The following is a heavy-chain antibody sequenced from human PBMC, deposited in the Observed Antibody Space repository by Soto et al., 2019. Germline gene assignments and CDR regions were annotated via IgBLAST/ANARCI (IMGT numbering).Heavy chain of an antibody. CDR1: GFTFSSYG. V-gene: IGHV3-33*01. D-gene: IGHD3-16*01. CDR3: ARRFWKGRDELYAFDY. J-gene: IGHJ4*02. CDR2: IWYDGSNK. Sequence: GGSLRLSCAASGFTFSSYGMHWVRQAPGKGLEWVAVIWYDGSNKYYADSVKGRFTISRDNSKNTLYLQMNSLRAEDTAVYYCARRFWKGRDELYAFDYWGQGTLVTVSS.